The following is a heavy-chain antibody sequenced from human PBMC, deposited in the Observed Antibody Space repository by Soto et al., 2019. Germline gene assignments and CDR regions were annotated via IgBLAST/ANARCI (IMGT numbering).Heavy chain of an antibody. J-gene: IGHJ4*02. V-gene: IGHV4-59*01. CDR2: VYHSGTT. CDR1: GVSITGSY. Sequence: SGTLSLTCSVSGVSITGSYSSWVRQPPGKTLEWIGYVYHSGTTTYNPSLMSRVSISVDTSTNQFSLRLTSVIAADTAVYYCAKDLAYGTGRLAECDYWGQGILVTVSS. CDR3: AKDLAYGTGRLAECDY. D-gene: IGHD1-26*01.